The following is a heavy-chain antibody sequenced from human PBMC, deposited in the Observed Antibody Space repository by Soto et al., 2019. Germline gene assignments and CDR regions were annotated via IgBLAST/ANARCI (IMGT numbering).Heavy chain of an antibody. V-gene: IGHV3-74*01. CDR3: ARGDKGAFDM. J-gene: IGHJ3*02. CDR1: GFTFSYYW. Sequence: EVQLVESGGGLVQPGGSLRLSCAASGFTFSYYWMHWVRQAPGQGLVWVSRIHSDGSSTTYADSVKGRFTISRDNAKNTLYRQMNSLSAEDTAVYYCARGDKGAFDMWGQGTMVSVSS. D-gene: IGHD2-21*02. CDR2: IHSDGSST.